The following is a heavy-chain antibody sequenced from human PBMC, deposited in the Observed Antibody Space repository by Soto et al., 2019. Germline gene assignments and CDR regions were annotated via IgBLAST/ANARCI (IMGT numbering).Heavy chain of an antibody. J-gene: IGHJ4*02. D-gene: IGHD1-26*01. CDR1: GFTFSSYG. CDR2: IWYDGSNK. CDR3: ARVSSHNLLVGGTLDN. V-gene: IGHV3-33*01. Sequence: QVQLVESGGGVVQPGRSLRLSCVASGFTFSSYGMHWVRQAPRKGLEWVAVIWYDGSNKYYADSVKGRFTISRDNSKNTLYLQMNSLRAEDTAVYYCARVSSHNLLVGGTLDNWGQGTLVTVSS.